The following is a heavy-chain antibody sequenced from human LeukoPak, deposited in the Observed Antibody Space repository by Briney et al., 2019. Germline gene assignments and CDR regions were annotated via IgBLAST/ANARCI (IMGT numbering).Heavy chain of an antibody. Sequence: PGGSLRLSCAASGFTFSSYAMSWVRQAPGKGLEWVSAISGSGGFTNYAHSVKGRFTISRDNSKNTLYLQMNSLRAEDTAVYYCAKETAGGYGDFDIWGQGTMVTVSS. CDR2: ISGSGGFT. CDR3: AKETAGGYGDFDI. D-gene: IGHD2-8*02. V-gene: IGHV3-23*01. CDR1: GFTFSSYA. J-gene: IGHJ3*02.